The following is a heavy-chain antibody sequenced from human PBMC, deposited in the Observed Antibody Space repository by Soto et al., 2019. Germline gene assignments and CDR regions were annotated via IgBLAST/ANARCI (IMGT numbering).Heavy chain of an antibody. CDR3: TREVSAVFDY. D-gene: IGHD6-25*01. CDR1: GFTFSNYA. CDR2: ISYDGDNE. V-gene: IGHV3-30*03. J-gene: IGHJ4*02. Sequence: GGSLRLSCAASGFTFSNYAMHWVRQAPGKGLEWLAIISYDGDNEYYADSVRGRFTISRDNSKNTLYLQMNSLRAEDTAVYYCTREVSAVFDYWGQGTLVTVSS.